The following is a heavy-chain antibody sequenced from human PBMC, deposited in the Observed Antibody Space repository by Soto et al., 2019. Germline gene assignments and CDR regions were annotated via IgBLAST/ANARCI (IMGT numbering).Heavy chain of an antibody. CDR2: ISYDGSNQ. V-gene: IGHV3-30*18. J-gene: IGHJ4*02. CDR3: AKDQASGQGSFDS. Sequence: GGSLRLACAAPGLTFNIYVMHWVRQAPDKGLEWVALISYDGSNQYYADSVKGRFTISRDNSKNTLFLQMNSLRADDTAVYYCAKDQASGQGSFDSWGQGTLVTVSS. CDR1: GLTFNIYV.